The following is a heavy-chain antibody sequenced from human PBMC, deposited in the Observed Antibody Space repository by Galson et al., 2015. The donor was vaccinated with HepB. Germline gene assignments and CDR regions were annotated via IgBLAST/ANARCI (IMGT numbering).Heavy chain of an antibody. CDR2: SSANSGDT. D-gene: IGHD4/OR15-4a*01. J-gene: IGHJ4*02. V-gene: IGHV1-18*04. CDR1: GYTFTING. CDR3: ARDRDYRFDY. Sequence: SVKVSCKASGYTFTINGISWVRQAPGKGLEWMGWSSANSGDTKYAQKLQGRVTMTRDTSTSTAYLELRSLRSDDTAAYYCARDRDYRFDYWGQGTLVTVSS.